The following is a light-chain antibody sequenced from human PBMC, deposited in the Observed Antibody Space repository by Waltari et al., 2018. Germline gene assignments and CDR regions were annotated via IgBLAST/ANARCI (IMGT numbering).Light chain of an antibody. CDR3: QSYDSSLSGSGV. Sequence: QSVLTQPPSVSGAPGQRVTISCNGSSSNIGAGYDVHWYQQLPGTAPKVPMYRKKDRPAGVPDRFSGAKSGTSASLASTGLQAEDEADYFCQSYDSSLSGSGVFGGGTRLTVL. J-gene: IGLJ3*02. CDR2: RKK. CDR1: SSNIGAGYD. V-gene: IGLV1-40*01.